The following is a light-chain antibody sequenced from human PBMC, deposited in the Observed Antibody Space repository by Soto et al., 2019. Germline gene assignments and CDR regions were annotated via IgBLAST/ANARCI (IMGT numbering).Light chain of an antibody. Sequence: IVLTQSPGTLSLSPGERTTLSCRASQSISRYLAWYQQKPGQGPRLLIYGASSRATGTPDRFSGSGSGTDFTLTINRLEPEDVAVYYCQQYYSTPWTFGQGTKVEIK. J-gene: IGKJ1*01. CDR3: QQYYSTPWT. CDR1: QSISRY. V-gene: IGKV3-20*01. CDR2: GAS.